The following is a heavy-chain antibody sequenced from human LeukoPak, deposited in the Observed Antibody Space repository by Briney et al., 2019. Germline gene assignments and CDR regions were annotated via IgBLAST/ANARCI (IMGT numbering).Heavy chain of an antibody. CDR2: INPYSGDT. CDR1: GYTFTGYY. J-gene: IGHJ6*03. V-gene: IGHV1-2*02. D-gene: IGHD3-10*01. Sequence: ASVNVSRKASGYTFTGYYVHWVRQAPGQGLEWMGWINPYSGDTNYAQKFQGRVTMTRDTPISTAYMELSRLRFDDTAVYYCARDGLYDLTVVQGVVTDYYYYYMDVWGKGTTVTVSS. CDR3: ARDGLYDLTVVQGVVTDYYYYYMDV.